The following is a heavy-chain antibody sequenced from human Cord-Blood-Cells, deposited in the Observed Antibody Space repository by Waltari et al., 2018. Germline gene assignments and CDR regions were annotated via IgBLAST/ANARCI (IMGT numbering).Heavy chain of an antibody. Sequence: QMQLVQSGPEVKKPGTSVKVSCKASGFTFTSSAVQWVRQARGQRLEWIGWIVVGSGNTNYAQKYQERVTITRDMSTSTAYMELSSLRSEDTAVYYCAAPHGSGSYYYYYYYGMDVWGQGTTVTVSS. J-gene: IGHJ6*02. V-gene: IGHV1-58*01. CDR3: AAPHGSGSYYYYYYYGMDV. CDR1: GFTFTSSA. CDR2: IVVGSGNT. D-gene: IGHD3-10*01.